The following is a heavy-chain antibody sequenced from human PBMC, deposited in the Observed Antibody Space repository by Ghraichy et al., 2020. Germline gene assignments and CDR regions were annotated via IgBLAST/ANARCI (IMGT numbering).Heavy chain of an antibody. J-gene: IGHJ5*01. Sequence: GSLRLSCAASGFTFSSYWMHWVRQAPGKGLVWLSRVNSDESVTSYADSVKGRFTISRDNAKNTLYLQMNSLRPEDTAVYYCARDRSYSSDSWGQGTLVTVSS. CDR2: VNSDESVT. D-gene: IGHD6-13*01. CDR3: ARDRSYSSDS. CDR1: GFTFSSYW. V-gene: IGHV3-74*01.